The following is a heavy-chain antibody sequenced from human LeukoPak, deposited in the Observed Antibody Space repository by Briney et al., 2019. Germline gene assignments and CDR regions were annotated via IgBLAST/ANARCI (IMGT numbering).Heavy chain of an antibody. CDR3: VKDLSYESSGHVLEY. J-gene: IGHJ4*02. CDR2: ISWDGTT. V-gene: IGHV3-43*01. Sequence: PGGSLRLSCVASGFTFEDYTMYWVRQAPGKTLEWVSLISWDGTTYYTDSVKGRFTISRDNSKNSLYLQMDTLRSEDTAFYYCVKDLSYESSGHVLEYWGQGTLVTVSS. CDR1: GFTFEDYT. D-gene: IGHD3-22*01.